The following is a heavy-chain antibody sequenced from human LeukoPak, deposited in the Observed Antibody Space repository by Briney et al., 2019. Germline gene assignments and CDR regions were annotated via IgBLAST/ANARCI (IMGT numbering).Heavy chain of an antibody. Sequence: GGSLRLSCAASRFTFSSYAMSWVRQAPGKGLEWVSAISGGGAGTYYADSVKGRFTIFRDNSKNTLYLQMYSLRAEDTAVYYCARLPAAINGYFDPWGQGTLVTVSS. D-gene: IGHD2-2*01. CDR3: ARLPAAINGYFDP. V-gene: IGHV3-23*01. CDR2: ISGGGAGT. CDR1: RFTFSSYA. J-gene: IGHJ5*02.